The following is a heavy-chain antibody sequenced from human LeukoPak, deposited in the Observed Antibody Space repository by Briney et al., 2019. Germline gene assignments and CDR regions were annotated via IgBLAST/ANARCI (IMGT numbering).Heavy chain of an antibody. Sequence: EASVKVSCTASGYTFTGYYMHWVRQAPGQGLEWMGWINPNSGGTNYAQKFQGWVTMTRDTSISTAYMELSRLRSDDTAVYYCASYDILTGYYLGFDYWGQGTLVTVSS. J-gene: IGHJ4*02. CDR2: INPNSGGT. CDR1: GYTFTGYY. CDR3: ASYDILTGYYLGFDY. D-gene: IGHD3-9*01. V-gene: IGHV1-2*04.